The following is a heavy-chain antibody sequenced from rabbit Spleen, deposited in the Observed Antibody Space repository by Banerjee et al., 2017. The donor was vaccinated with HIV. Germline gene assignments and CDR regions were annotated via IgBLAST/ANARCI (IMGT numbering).Heavy chain of an antibody. CDR1: GVSFSGDSY. J-gene: IGHJ6*01. CDR3: ARDTSSSFSSYGMDL. Sequence: QSLEESGGGLVKPGASLTLTCTASGVSFSGDSYMCWVRQAPGKGLEWIVCIDTGSSGFTYFANWAKGRFTISKTSSTTVTLQMTSLTAADTATYFCARDTSSSFSSYGMDLWGPGTLVTVS. CDR2: IDTGSSGFT. D-gene: IGHD1-1*01. V-gene: IGHV1S40*01.